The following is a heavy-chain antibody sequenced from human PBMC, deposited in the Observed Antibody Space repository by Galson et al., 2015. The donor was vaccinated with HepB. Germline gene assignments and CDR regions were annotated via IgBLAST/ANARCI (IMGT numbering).Heavy chain of an antibody. CDR2: ISSDGSKK. CDR1: GFTFSSYA. Sequence: SLRLSCAASGFTFSSYAMHWVRQAPGKGLEWGAVISSDGSKKYFRDSVKGRFTISRDNSRNTLYLQMNSLRAEDTAVYYCAKVRRIFGVVIKDSNAMDVWGQGTTVTVSS. V-gene: IGHV3-30*04. J-gene: IGHJ6*02. CDR3: AKVRRIFGVVIKDSNAMDV. D-gene: IGHD3-3*01.